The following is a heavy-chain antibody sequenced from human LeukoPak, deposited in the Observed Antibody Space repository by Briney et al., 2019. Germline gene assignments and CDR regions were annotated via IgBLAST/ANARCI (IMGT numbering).Heavy chain of an antibody. D-gene: IGHD3-3*01. CDR2: ISAYNGNT. V-gene: IGHV1-18*01. Sequence: GASVKVSCKASGYTFTSYGISWVRQAPGQGLEWMGWISAYNGNTNYAQKLQGRVTMTTDTSTSTAYMELRSLRSDDTAVYYCARVIFPITIFGVVTHLGYMDVWGKGTTVTVSS. J-gene: IGHJ6*03. CDR1: GYTFTSYG. CDR3: ARVIFPITIFGVVTHLGYMDV.